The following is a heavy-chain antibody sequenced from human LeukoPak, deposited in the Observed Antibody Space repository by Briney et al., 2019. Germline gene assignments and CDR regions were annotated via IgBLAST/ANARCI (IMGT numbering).Heavy chain of an antibody. CDR2: IIPILGIA. CDR3: ARSLGGTTPDY. J-gene: IGHJ4*02. Sequence: GASVKVSCKASGGTFSSYAISWVRQAPGQGLEWMGRIIPILGIANYAQKFQGRVTITADKSTSTAYMELSSLRSEDTAAYYCARSLGGTTPDYWGQGTLVTVSP. D-gene: IGHD3-16*01. CDR1: GGTFSSYA. V-gene: IGHV1-69*04.